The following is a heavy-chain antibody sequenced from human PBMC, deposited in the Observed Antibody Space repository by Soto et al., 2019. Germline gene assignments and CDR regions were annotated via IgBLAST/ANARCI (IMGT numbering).Heavy chain of an antibody. V-gene: IGHV4-34*01. Sequence: SETLSLTCAVYGGSFSGYYWSWIRQPPGKGLEWIGEINHSGSTNYNPSLKSRVTISVDTSKNQFSLKLSSVTAADTAVYYCARASHGLRYFDWLLESHYGMDVWGQGTTVTVS. J-gene: IGHJ6*02. CDR2: INHSGST. CDR3: ARASHGLRYFDWLLESHYGMDV. D-gene: IGHD3-9*01. CDR1: GGSFSGYY.